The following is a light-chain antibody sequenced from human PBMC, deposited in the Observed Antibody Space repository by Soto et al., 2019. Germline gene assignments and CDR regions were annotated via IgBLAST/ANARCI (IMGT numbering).Light chain of an antibody. CDR1: QSISSY. CDR3: QQSYGSSLT. CDR2: AAS. Sequence: DIQMTQSPSSLSASVGDRVTITCRASQSISSYLNWYQQRPGKAPNNLIYAASRLQSGVPSRFSGSGSGPDFTLTISNLQTEDVATYYCQQSYGSSLTFGGGTKVELK. V-gene: IGKV1-39*01. J-gene: IGKJ4*01.